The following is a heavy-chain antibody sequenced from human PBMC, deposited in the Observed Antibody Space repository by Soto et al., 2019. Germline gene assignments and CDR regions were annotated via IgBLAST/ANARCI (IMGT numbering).Heavy chain of an antibody. D-gene: IGHD2-15*01. CDR3: AREGGYCSGGNCYSDFDY. J-gene: IGHJ4*02. CDR1: GYTFTNYD. V-gene: IGHV1-8*01. Sequence: QVQLVQSGAEVKKPGASVKVSCKASGYTFTNYDINWVRQASGQGLEWMGWMNPNTGNTGYAQKFQGRVTVTRNTSISTGYMELTSLRSEDTAVYYCAREGGYCSGGNCYSDFDYWGQGTLVTVSS. CDR2: MNPNTGNT.